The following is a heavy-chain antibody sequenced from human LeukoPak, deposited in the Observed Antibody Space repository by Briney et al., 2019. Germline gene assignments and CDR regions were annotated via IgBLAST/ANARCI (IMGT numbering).Heavy chain of an antibody. V-gene: IGHV3-11*04. CDR3: AREGEYDFWSGYSAHFDY. J-gene: IGHJ4*02. D-gene: IGHD3-3*01. Sequence: GGSVRLSCAASGFTFSDYYMSWIRQAPGKGLEWVSYISSSGSTIYYADAVKGRFNISRDNAKNSLYLQMKGLRAGDTAVYYCAREGEYDFWSGYSAHFDYWGQGTLV. CDR2: ISSSGSTI. CDR1: GFTFSDYY.